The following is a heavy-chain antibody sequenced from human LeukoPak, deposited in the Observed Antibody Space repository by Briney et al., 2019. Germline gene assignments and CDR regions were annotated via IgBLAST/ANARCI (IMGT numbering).Heavy chain of an antibody. CDR3: ARGPYTIYGGYVFINWFDP. CDR1: GGSISSYY. J-gene: IGHJ5*02. V-gene: IGHV4-39*01. D-gene: IGHD4-17*01. CDR2: IYYSGTT. Sequence: PSETLSLTCIVSGGSISSYYWSWIRQPPGKGLEWIGSIYYSGTTYYNPSLKSRVTLSVDTSKNQFSLKLSSVTAADTAVYYCARGPYTIYGGYVFINWFDPWGQGTLVTVSS.